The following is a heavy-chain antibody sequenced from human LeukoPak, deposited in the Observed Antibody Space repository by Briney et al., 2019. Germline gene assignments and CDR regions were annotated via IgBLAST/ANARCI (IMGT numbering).Heavy chain of an antibody. CDR2: IYYTGST. D-gene: IGHD3-9*01. CDR1: GGSISYYY. CDR3: ARGGTYNDILSFDP. J-gene: IGHJ5*02. V-gene: IGHV4-59*01. Sequence: SETLSLTCTVSGGSISYYYWTWIRQSPGKGLEWIGQIYYTGSTYYNPSLKRRVTISVDTSRNQFSLNLTSVTAADTAVYYCARGGTYNDILSFDPWGQGSIVSVCS.